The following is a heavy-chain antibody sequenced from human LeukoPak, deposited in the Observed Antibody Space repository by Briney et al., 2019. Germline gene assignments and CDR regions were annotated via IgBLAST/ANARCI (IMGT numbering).Heavy chain of an antibody. CDR2: ISYDGNNK. D-gene: IGHD1-26*01. CDR3: ARDPIVGAKGSWFDP. J-gene: IGHJ5*02. Sequence: PGRSLRLSCAASGFTFSRHAIHWVRQAPGKGLEWVALISYDGNNKYYADSVRGRFTISRDNFKNTLYLQMNSLRAEDTAVYYCARDPIVGAKGSWFDPWGQGTLVTVSS. V-gene: IGHV3-30-3*01. CDR1: GFTFSRHA.